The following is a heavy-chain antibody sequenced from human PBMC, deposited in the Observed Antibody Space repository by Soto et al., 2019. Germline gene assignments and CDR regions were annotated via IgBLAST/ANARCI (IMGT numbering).Heavy chain of an antibody. Sequence: QVQLVPSGAEVKKPGSSVKVSCKASGGTFRSYAISWVRQAPGQGTEWMGGIIPIFGKANYAQKFQGRVTITADESTSTAYMEMSSLRSEDTAVYYCARAGYYYDSSGYLLRYWGQGTLVTVSS. CDR1: GGTFRSYA. CDR3: ARAGYYYDSSGYLLRY. V-gene: IGHV1-69*01. CDR2: IIPIFGKA. J-gene: IGHJ4*02. D-gene: IGHD3-22*01.